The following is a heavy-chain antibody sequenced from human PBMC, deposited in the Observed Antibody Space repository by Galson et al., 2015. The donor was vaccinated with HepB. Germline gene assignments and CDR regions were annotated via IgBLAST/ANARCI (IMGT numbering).Heavy chain of an antibody. J-gene: IGHJ3*02. V-gene: IGHV3-33*01. D-gene: IGHD1-26*01. CDR2: IWYDGSNK. CDR3: ARDPWELLGFDAFDI. Sequence: SLRLSCAASGFTFSSYGMHWVRQAPGKGLEWVAVIWYDGSNKYYADSVKGRFTISRDNSKNTLYLQMNSLRAEDTAVYYCARDPWELLGFDAFDIWGQGTMVTVSS. CDR1: GFTFSSYG.